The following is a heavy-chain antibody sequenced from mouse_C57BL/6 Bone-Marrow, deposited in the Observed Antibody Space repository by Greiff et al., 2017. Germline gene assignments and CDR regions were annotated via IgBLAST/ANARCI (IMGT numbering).Heavy chain of an antibody. CDR3: ARDSNYGDCAMDY. V-gene: IGHV1-81*01. Sequence: QVQLKESGAELARPGASVKLSCKASGYTFTSYGISWVKQRTGQGLEWIGEIYPRSGNTYYNEKFKGKATLTADKSSRTAYMELRSLTSEDSAVYFCARDSNYGDCAMDYWGQGTAVTVSS. D-gene: IGHD2-5*01. CDR2: IYPRSGNT. J-gene: IGHJ4*01. CDR1: GYTFTSYG.